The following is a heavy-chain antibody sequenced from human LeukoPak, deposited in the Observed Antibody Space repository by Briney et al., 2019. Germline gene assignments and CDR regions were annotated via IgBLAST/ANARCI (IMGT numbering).Heavy chain of an antibody. Sequence: PSQTLSLTCTVSGGSISSGGHYWSWLRQHPGKGLEWIGNIYNSGSTYYNPSLRSRVTISEDTSKNQFSLRLSSVTAADTAVYYCTRAGLNDDSWSGYEWGQGTLVTVSS. J-gene: IGHJ4*02. CDR2: IYNSGST. V-gene: IGHV4-31*03. D-gene: IGHD3-3*01. CDR3: TRAGLNDDSWSGYE. CDR1: GGSISSGGHY.